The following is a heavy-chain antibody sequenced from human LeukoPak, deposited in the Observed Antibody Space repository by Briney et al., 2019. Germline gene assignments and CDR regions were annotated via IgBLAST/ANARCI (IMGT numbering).Heavy chain of an antibody. V-gene: IGHV3-30-3*01. D-gene: IGHD5-18*01. CDR2: VSYDGSNK. CDR3: AGRVTGYSSGYVY. CDR1: GVTFGRYA. Sequence: GGSLRLSCAASGVTFGRYAIHWVRQAPGKGLEWVAVVSYDGSNKYYAGSVKGRFTISRDNSNNTLYLQMNSLRAEDTAVYYCAGRVTGYSSGYVYWGQGTLVAVSS. J-gene: IGHJ4*02.